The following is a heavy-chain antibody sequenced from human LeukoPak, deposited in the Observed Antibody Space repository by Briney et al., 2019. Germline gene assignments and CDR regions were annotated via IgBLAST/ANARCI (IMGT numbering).Heavy chain of an antibody. CDR1: GFTVSSNS. CDR3: ARRAGAYTHPYDC. CDR2: IYSAGST. D-gene: IGHD3-16*01. Sequence: GGSLRLSCTVSGFTVSSNSMSWVRQAPGKGLEWVSFIYSAGSTHYSDSVKGRFTISIDNSKNTLYLQMNSLRAEGTAVYYCARRAGAYTHPYDCWGQGTLVTVS. J-gene: IGHJ4*02. V-gene: IGHV3-53*01.